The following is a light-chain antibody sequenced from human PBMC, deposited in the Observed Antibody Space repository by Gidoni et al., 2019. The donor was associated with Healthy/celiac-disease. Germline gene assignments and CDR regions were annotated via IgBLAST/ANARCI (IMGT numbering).Light chain of an antibody. CDR3: QQYGSSPPMYT. J-gene: IGKJ2*01. CDR1: QSVSSSY. V-gene: IGKV3-20*01. Sequence: EIVLTQSPGTLSLSQGERATLSCRASQSVSSSYLAWYQQNPGQAPRLLIYGASSRATGIPDRFSGSGSGTDFTLTISRLEPADFAVYYCQQYGSSPPMYTFGQGTKLEIK. CDR2: GAS.